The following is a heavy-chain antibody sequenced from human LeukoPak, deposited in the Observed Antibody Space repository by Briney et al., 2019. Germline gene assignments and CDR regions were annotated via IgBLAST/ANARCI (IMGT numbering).Heavy chain of an antibody. V-gene: IGHV1-69*13. D-gene: IGHD3-10*01. Sequence: SVRVSCKASGGTFCSYAISWGRQAPGQGVEWRGGIIPIFGTANYAQKFQGTVTITADESTTTAYMELSTLRSEDTAVYYCARDGGGHYYGSGSHRPSGSHPLDYWGQGTLVTVSS. J-gene: IGHJ4*02. CDR1: GGTFCSYA. CDR3: ARDGGGHYYGSGSHRPSGSHPLDY. CDR2: IIPIFGTA.